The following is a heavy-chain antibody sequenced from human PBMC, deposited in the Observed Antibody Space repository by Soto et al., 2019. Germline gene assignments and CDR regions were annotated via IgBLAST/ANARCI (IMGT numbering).Heavy chain of an antibody. Sequence: ASVKVSCKASGYTFTSYAMHWVRQAPGQRLEWMGWINAGNGNTKYSQKFQGRVTITRDTSISTAYMELSSLRSEDTAVYYCARDYCSSTSCTRYYYYGMDVWGQGTTVTVSS. D-gene: IGHD2-2*01. CDR1: GYTFTSYA. CDR3: ARDYCSSTSCTRYYYYGMDV. V-gene: IGHV1-3*01. J-gene: IGHJ6*02. CDR2: INAGNGNT.